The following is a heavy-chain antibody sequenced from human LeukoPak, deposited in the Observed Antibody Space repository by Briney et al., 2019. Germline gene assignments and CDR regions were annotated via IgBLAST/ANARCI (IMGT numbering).Heavy chain of an antibody. D-gene: IGHD3-10*01. Sequence: GGSLRLSCAASGFTFSSYSMNWVRQAPGKGLEWVSYISSSSSTIYYADSVKGRFTISRDNAKNSLYLQMNSLRAEDTAVYYCARPRGPSGYWGQGTLVTVSS. J-gene: IGHJ4*02. CDR2: ISSSSSTI. CDR1: GFTFSSYS. CDR3: ARPRGPSGY. V-gene: IGHV3-48*01.